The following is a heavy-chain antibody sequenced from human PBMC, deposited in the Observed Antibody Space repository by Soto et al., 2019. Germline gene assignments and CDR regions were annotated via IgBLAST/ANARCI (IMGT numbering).Heavy chain of an antibody. D-gene: IGHD3-22*01. CDR2: IYPGDSDT. Sequence: RGESLKISCKGSGYSFTSYWIGWVRQMPGKGLEWMGIIYPGDSDTRYSPSFQGQVTISADKSISTAYLQWSSLKASDTAMYYCARPYYYDSGVGGGYDAFDIWGQGTMVTVPS. V-gene: IGHV5-51*01. CDR3: ARPYYYDSGVGGGYDAFDI. CDR1: GYSFTSYW. J-gene: IGHJ3*02.